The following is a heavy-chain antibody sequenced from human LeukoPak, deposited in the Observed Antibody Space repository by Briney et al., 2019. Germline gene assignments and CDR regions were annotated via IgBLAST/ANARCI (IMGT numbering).Heavy chain of an antibody. Sequence: PSETLSLTCTVSGGSISSYYWSWIRQPAGQGLEWIGRIYTSWSTNYNPSLKSLVTMSVDTSKNQFSLKLSSVTAADTAVYYCAREVKDGYNYFFDYWGQGTLVTVSP. D-gene: IGHD5-24*01. CDR2: IYTSWST. CDR1: GGSISSYY. J-gene: IGHJ4*02. CDR3: AREVKDGYNYFFDY. V-gene: IGHV4-4*07.